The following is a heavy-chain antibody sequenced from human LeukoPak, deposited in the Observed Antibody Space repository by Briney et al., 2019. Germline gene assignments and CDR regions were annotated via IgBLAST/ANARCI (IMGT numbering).Heavy chain of an antibody. V-gene: IGHV4-59*01. CDR2: IYYSGST. J-gene: IGHJ4*02. Sequence: ETLSLTCTVSGGSISSYYWSWIRQPPGKGLEWIGYIYYSGSTNYNPSLKSRVTISVDTSKNQFSLKLSSVTAADTAVYYCARELRYYDSSGYNYFDYWGQGTLVTVSS. D-gene: IGHD3-22*01. CDR1: GGSISSYY. CDR3: ARELRYYDSSGYNYFDY.